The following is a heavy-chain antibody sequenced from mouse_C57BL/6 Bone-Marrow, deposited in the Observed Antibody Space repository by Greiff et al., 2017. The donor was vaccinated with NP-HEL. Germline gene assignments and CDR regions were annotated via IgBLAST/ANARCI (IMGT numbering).Heavy chain of an antibody. D-gene: IGHD1-1*01. J-gene: IGHJ3*01. V-gene: IGHV5-4*03. Sequence: EVMLVESGGGLVKPGGSLKLSCAASGFTFSSYAMSWVRQTPEKRLEWVATISDGGSYTYYPDNVKGRFTISRDNAKNNLYLQMSHLKSEDTAMYYCARGGITTVAPFAYWGQGTLVTVSA. CDR3: ARGGITTVAPFAY. CDR2: ISDGGSYT. CDR1: GFTFSSYA.